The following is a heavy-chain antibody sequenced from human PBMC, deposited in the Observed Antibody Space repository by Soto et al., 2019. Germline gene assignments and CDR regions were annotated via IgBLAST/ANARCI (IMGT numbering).Heavy chain of an antibody. CDR2: ISAYNGNT. CDR3: ARDFTGWPRDGVDS. J-gene: IGHJ4*02. V-gene: IGHV1-18*01. D-gene: IGHD3-16*01. Sequence: QVHLVQSGAEVKKPGASVKVSCKASGFTFTSYAITWVRQAPGQVLEWMGWISAYNGNTNYAQTLQGRGTLTTDRSPSTACMEMGRQAPDDAAVYYGARDFTGWPRDGVDSWGPGTLVTVS. CDR1: GFTFTSYA.